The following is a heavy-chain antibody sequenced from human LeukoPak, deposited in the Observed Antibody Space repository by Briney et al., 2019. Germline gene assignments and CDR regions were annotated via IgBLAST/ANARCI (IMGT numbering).Heavy chain of an antibody. CDR1: GYTFTSYD. CDR3: ARVAYCSGGSCSYGMDV. Sequence: GASVKVSCKASGYTFTSYDINWVRQATGQGLEWMGWMNPNSGNTGYAQKFQGRVTMTRNTSISTAYMELSSLRSEDTAVYYCARVAYCSGGSCSYGMDVWGQGTTVTVSS. V-gene: IGHV1-8*01. J-gene: IGHJ6*02. D-gene: IGHD2-15*01. CDR2: MNPNSGNT.